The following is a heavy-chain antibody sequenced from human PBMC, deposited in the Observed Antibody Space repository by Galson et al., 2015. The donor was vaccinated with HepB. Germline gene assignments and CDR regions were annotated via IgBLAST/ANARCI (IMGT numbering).Heavy chain of an antibody. CDR2: IYTSGST. CDR1: GASISSYS. V-gene: IGHV4-4*07. CDR3: ARDHGLTYGFDV. Sequence: ETLSLTCSVSGASISSYSWSWIRQPAGKGLEWIGRIYTSGSTYNNPSLKSRVTMSVDTSNNQFSLKLSAVTAADTAVYYCARDHGLTYGFDVWGPGTMVTVSS. J-gene: IGHJ3*01. D-gene: IGHD2-2*03.